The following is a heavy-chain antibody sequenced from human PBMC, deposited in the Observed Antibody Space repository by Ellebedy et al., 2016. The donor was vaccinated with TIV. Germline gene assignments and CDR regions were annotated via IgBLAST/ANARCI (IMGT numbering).Heavy chain of an antibody. CDR2: INRDGSST. V-gene: IGHV3-74*03. J-gene: IGHJ4*02. CDR1: GFTFSSYW. CDR3: VRDLSAAVDY. D-gene: IGHD6-13*01. Sequence: GGSLRLXCAASGFTFSSYWMHWVRQAPGRGLVWVSRINRDGSSTTYADSVKGRFTISRDNAKNTLYLHMNSLRAEDTAVYYCVRDLSAAVDYWGQGILVTVSS.